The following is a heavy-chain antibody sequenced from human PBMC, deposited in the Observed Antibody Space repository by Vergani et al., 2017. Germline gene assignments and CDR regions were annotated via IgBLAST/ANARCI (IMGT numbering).Heavy chain of an antibody. CDR2: IYHSGST. CDR1: GGSVSSGSYY. Sequence: QVQLQESGPGLVKPSETLSLTCTVSGGSVSSGSYYWSWIRQPPGKGLEWIGYIYHSGSTYYNPSLKSRVTISVDRSKNQFSLKLSSVTAADTAVYYCARNYGGNSHYYYYMDVWGKGTTVTVSS. D-gene: IGHD4-23*01. J-gene: IGHJ6*03. CDR3: ARNYGGNSHYYYYMDV. V-gene: IGHV4-30-2*01.